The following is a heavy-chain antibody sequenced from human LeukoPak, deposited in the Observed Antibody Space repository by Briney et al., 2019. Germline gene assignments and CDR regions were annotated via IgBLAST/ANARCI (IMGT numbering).Heavy chain of an antibody. CDR1: GGSLSSYY. V-gene: IGHV4-59*01. CDR2: IYYSGST. D-gene: IGHD3-9*01. J-gene: IGHJ4*02. CDR3: ARGGGIRYFDWLPEEIFDY. Sequence: SETLSLTCTVSGGSLSSYYWSWIRQPPGKGLEWIGYIYYSGSTNYNPSLKSRVTISVDTSKNQFSLKLSSVTAADTAVYYCARGGGIRYFDWLPEEIFDYWGQGTLVTVSS.